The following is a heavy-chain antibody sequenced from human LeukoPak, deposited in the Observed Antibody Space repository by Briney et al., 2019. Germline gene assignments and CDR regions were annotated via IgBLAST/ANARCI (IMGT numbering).Heavy chain of an antibody. J-gene: IGHJ4*02. V-gene: IGHV3-23*01. CDR1: GFTFSNSA. CDR3: ARVSSSGFGY. D-gene: IGHD6-19*01. CDR2: ISGSGGGT. Sequence: PGGSLRLSCAASGFTFSNSAMSWVRQAPGKGLEWVSAISGSGGGTYYADSVKGRFTISRDNSKNTLYVQMNSLRAEDTAVYYCARVSSSGFGYWGQGTLVTVSS.